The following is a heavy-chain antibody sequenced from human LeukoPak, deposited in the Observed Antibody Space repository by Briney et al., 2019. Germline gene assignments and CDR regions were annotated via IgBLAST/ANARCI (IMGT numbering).Heavy chain of an antibody. Sequence: QSGGSLRLSCAASGFTFSSYSMNWVRQAPGKGLEWVSYISSSSSTIYYADSVKGRFTISRDNAKNSLYLQMNSLRAEDTAVYYCARTAITGTTKYNWFDPWGQGTLVTVSS. J-gene: IGHJ5*02. V-gene: IGHV3-48*01. CDR1: GFTFSSYS. CDR2: ISSSSSTI. CDR3: ARTAITGTTKYNWFDP. D-gene: IGHD1-7*01.